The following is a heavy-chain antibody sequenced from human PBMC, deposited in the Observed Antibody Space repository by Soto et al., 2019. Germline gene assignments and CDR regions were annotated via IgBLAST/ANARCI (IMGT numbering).Heavy chain of an antibody. Sequence: PSETLSLTCTVSGGSISSSSYYWGWIRQPPGKGLEWIGEINHSGSTNYNPSLKSRVTISVDTSKNQFSLKLSSVTAADTAVYYCARGYGRNFGCWGQGTLVTVS. CDR3: ARGYGRNFGC. D-gene: IGHD5-18*01. V-gene: IGHV4-39*07. CDR2: INHSGST. CDR1: GGSISSSSYY. J-gene: IGHJ4*02.